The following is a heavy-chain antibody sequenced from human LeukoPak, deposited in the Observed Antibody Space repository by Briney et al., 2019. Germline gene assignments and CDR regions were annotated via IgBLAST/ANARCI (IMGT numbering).Heavy chain of an antibody. V-gene: IGHV4-59*02. CDR3: ARVIVASGYYVYYYYYMDV. CDR1: GGSVSSYY. J-gene: IGHJ6*03. Sequence: SETLSLTCTVSGGSVSSYYWSWIRQPPGKGLEWIGYMYYSGSTNYNPSLKSRVTISVDTSKNQFSLKLSSVTAADTAVYYCARVIVASGYYVYYYYYMDVWGKGTTVTVSS. CDR2: MYYSGST. D-gene: IGHD3-22*01.